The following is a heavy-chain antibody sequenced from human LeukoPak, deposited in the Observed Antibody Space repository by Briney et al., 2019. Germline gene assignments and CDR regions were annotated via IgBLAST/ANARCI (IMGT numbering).Heavy chain of an antibody. J-gene: IGHJ1*01. Sequence: GGSLRLSCAASGFIFSDHYMDWFRQAPGKGLEWIAYISYDAETLSYADSVKGRFTISRDNTKNSLCLQMNSLRAEDTALYYCARGSSTETYSAEYFQHWGQGSLVSVSS. CDR2: ISYDAETL. V-gene: IGHV3-11*01. CDR3: ARGSSTETYSAEYFQH. D-gene: IGHD2-21*01. CDR1: GFIFSDHY.